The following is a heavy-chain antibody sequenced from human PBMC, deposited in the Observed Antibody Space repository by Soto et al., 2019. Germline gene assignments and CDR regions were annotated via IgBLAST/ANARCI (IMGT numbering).Heavy chain of an antibody. CDR1: GGSFSGYY. CDR2: INHSGST. V-gene: IGHV4-34*01. D-gene: IGHD2-8*02. CDR3: ARDTLTGLFDY. Sequence: QVQLQQWGAGLLKPSETLSLTCAVYGGSFSGYYWTWIRQPPGTGLEWIGEINHSGSTNYNPSLKSRVTIPVDTSKNQFSLKLTSVTAADTAVYYCARDTLTGLFDYWGQGTLVTVSS. J-gene: IGHJ4*02.